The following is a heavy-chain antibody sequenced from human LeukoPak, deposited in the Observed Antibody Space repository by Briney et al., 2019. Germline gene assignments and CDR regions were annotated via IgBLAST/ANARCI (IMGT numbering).Heavy chain of an antibody. CDR3: ARTPGYSRSYRY. CDR1: GGSFSGYY. J-gene: IGHJ4*02. V-gene: IGHV4-34*01. CDR2: INHSGST. Sequence: SETLSLTCAVDGGSFSGYYWSWIRQPPGKGLEWIGEINHSGSTNYNPSLKSRVTISVDTSKNQFSLKLTSVTAADTAVYYCARTPGYSRSYRYWGQGILVTVSS. D-gene: IGHD6-6*01.